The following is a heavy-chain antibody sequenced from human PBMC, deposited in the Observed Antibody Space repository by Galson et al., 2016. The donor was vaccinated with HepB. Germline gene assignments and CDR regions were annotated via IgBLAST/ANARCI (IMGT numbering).Heavy chain of an antibody. V-gene: IGHV3-9*01. J-gene: IGHJ3*02. Sequence: SLRLSCADSGFTFDDYVMHWVRQVPGKGLEWVSGWKSSEINYADSVKGRFTISRDNTKKSLYPQMNSLRVEDTALYYCVTDPSYRSSVRAFDIWGRGTMVTVSS. CDR2: WKSSEI. CDR1: GFTFDDYV. CDR3: VTDPSYRSSVRAFDI. D-gene: IGHD6-6*01.